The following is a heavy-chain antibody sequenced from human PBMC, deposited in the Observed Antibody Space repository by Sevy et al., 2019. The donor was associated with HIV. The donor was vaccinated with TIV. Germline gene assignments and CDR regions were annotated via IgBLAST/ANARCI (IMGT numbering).Heavy chain of an antibody. CDR3: ARDHCRSYYDSWFDP. J-gene: IGHJ5*02. D-gene: IGHD1-26*01. Sequence: SETLSLTCTVSGGSVSSDNYYWSWIRQPPGKGLEWIGNIYYRGSTNYNPSLKSRVTISVDTSKNLFSLKLSSVAAADTAVYYCARDHCRSYYDSWFDPWGQGTLVTVSS. CDR1: GGSVSSDNYY. V-gene: IGHV4-61*01. CDR2: IYYRGST.